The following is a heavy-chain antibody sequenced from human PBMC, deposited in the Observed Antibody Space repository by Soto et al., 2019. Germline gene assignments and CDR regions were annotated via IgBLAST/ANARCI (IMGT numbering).Heavy chain of an antibody. CDR1: GFTISTYV. D-gene: IGHD4-4*01. V-gene: IGHV3-23*01. CDR3: AKSNRPTAPFDY. CDR2: ISASGGST. Sequence: GVSMRVSCAASGFTISTYVMSWVSKAPGKGLEWASGISASGGSTYYADSVKGRFTISRDNSKSTMYLQMNSLRAEDTALYYCAKSNRPTAPFDYWGQGTLVTVSS. J-gene: IGHJ4*02.